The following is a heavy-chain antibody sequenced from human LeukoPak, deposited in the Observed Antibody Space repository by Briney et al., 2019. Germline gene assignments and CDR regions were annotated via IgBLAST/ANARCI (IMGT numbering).Heavy chain of an antibody. CDR2: INHSGST. V-gene: IGHV4-34*01. D-gene: IGHD6-25*01. CDR1: GGSFSGYY. J-gene: IGHJ4*02. Sequence: SETLSLTCAVYGGSFSGYYWTWIRQPPGKGLEWIGEINHSGSTNYNPSLKSRVTISIDTSKNQFSLKLSSVTAADTSVYYCARGQRVGLGPYYFDYWGQGTLVTVSS. CDR3: ARGQRVGLGPYYFDY.